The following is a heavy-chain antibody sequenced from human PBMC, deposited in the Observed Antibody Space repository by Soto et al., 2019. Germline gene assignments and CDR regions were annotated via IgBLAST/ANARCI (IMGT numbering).Heavy chain of an antibody. V-gene: IGHV4-39*01. CDR1: GAFITSNSYY. Sequence: SETLSLTCTVSGAFITSNSYYWGWIRQSPGKGLEWIGNIYFSGTTYYNPSLESRVTISVDTSKRQFSLRLSSVTAADTAVYYCARRARGANIDFSGQGTLVTVST. CDR2: IYFSGTT. D-gene: IGHD3-16*01. J-gene: IGHJ4*02. CDR3: ARRARGANIDF.